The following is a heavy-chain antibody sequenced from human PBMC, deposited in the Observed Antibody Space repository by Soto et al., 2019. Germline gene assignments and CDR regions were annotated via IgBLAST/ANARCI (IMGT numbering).Heavy chain of an antibody. CDR2: INSDGSST. D-gene: IGHD2-15*01. CDR3: VNYCSGVGCYPY. CDR1: GFTFSNYW. Sequence: EVQLVESGGGLVQPGGSLRLSCAASGFTFSNYWMHWVRQSPLKGLVWVSRINSDGSSTSYADSVKGRFTISRDNAKNTLYLQMNSLRAEDKAVYYGVNYCSGVGCYPYWCQGTLVTVSS. J-gene: IGHJ4*02. V-gene: IGHV3-74*01.